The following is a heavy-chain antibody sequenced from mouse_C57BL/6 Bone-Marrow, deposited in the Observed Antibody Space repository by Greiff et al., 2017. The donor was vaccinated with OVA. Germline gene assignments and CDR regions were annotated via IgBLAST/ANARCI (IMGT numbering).Heavy chain of an antibody. V-gene: IGHV1-64*01. CDR3: ARWGVTTRYFDV. D-gene: IGHD2-2*01. Sequence: VQLQQPGAELVKPGASVKLSCKASGYTFTSYWMHWVKQRPGQGLEWIGMIHPNSGSTNYNEKFKSKATLTVDKSSSTAYMQLSSLTSEDSAVYYCARWGVTTRYFDVWGTGTTVTVSS. J-gene: IGHJ1*03. CDR1: GYTFTSYW. CDR2: IHPNSGST.